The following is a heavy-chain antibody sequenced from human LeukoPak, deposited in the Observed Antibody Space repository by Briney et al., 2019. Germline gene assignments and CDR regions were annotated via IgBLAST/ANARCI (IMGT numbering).Heavy chain of an antibody. Sequence: PSETLSLTCTVSGGSISSYYWSWIRQPPGKGLEWIGYIYYSGSTNYNPSLKSRVTISVDTSKNQFSLKLSSVTVADTAVYYCARRGPYSSSWYEGPSWFDPWGQGTLVTVSS. CDR2: IYYSGST. D-gene: IGHD6-13*01. CDR3: ARRGPYSSSWYEGPSWFDP. CDR1: GGSISSYY. J-gene: IGHJ5*02. V-gene: IGHV4-59*12.